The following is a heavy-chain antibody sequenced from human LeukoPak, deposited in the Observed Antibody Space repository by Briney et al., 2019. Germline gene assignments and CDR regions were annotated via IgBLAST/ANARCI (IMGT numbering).Heavy chain of an antibody. D-gene: IGHD3-9*01. V-gene: IGHV4-59*01. J-gene: IGHJ1*01. CDR1: GSSISRYY. Sequence: PSETLSLTCTVSGSSISRYYWSWIRQPPGKGLEWIGYIYYSGSTNYNPSLKSRVTISVDTSKNQFSLRLSSVTAADTAMYYCARHDDILTGYYFHHWGQGTLVTVSS. CDR3: ARHDDILTGYYFHH. CDR2: IYYSGST.